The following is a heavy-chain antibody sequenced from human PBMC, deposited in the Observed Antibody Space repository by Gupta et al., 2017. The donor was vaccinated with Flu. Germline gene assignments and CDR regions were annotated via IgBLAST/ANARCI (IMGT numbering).Heavy chain of an antibody. D-gene: IGHD3-16*01. CDR3: AGVGNYGQFDY. Sequence: VQLQESGPGLVQPSETLSLTCTVSGASIDSYFWSWSRQSPGQGLEWIGYIYHSGATNYNPSLNSRVSMSVDRSKKEFSLKLSSVTAADTALYYWAGVGNYGQFDYWGQGPLVTVSS. CDR2: IYHSGAT. J-gene: IGHJ4*02. V-gene: IGHV4-59*01. CDR1: GASIDSYF.